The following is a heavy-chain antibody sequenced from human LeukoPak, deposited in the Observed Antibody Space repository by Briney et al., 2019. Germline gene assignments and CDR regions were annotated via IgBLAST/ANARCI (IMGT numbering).Heavy chain of an antibody. J-gene: IGHJ4*02. CDR3: ARLNRDPEDIDY. Sequence: ASVKVSCKVSGYTLTELSMHWVRQAPGKGLEWMGGFDPEDGEAIYAQKFQGRVTITADESTSTAYMELSSLRSEDTAVYYCARLNRDPEDIDYWGQGTLVTVSS. CDR1: GYTLTELS. V-gene: IGHV1-24*01. CDR2: FDPEDGEA.